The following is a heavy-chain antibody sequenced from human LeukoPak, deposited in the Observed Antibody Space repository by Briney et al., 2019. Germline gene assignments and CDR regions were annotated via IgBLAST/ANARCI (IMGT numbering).Heavy chain of an antibody. J-gene: IGHJ4*02. D-gene: IGHD6-6*01. CDR3: AGSEYSSSSELDY. CDR2: IIPIFGTA. V-gene: IGHV1-69*06. CDR1: GGTFSSYA. Sequence: SVKVSCKASGGTFSSYAISWVRQAPGQGLEWMGGIIPIFGTANYAQKFQGRVTITADKSTSTAYMELSSLRSEDTAVYYCAGSEYSSSSELDYWGQGTLVTVSS.